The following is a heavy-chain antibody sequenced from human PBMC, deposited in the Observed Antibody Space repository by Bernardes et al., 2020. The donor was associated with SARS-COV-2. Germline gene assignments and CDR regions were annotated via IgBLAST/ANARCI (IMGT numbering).Heavy chain of an antibody. J-gene: IGHJ4*02. CDR2: IWYDGSNK. CDR3: ARDERDDWHFDY. V-gene: IGHV3-33*01. CDR1: GFTFSSYG. Sequence: GGSLRLSCAASGFTFSSYGMHWVRQAPGKGLEWVAVIWYDGSNKYYADSVKGRFTISRDNSKNTLYLQMNSLRAEDTAVYYCARDERDDWHFDYWGQGTLVTVSS. D-gene: IGHD3-9*01.